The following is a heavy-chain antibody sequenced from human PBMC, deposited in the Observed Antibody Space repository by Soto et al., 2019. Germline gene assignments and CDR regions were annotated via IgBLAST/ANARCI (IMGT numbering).Heavy chain of an antibody. Sequence: QVQLLESGGGLVKPGGSLRLSFAASGFTFSDYYMSWIRQAPGKGLECVAYISVSSTYANYADSVDGRFTISRDNAENSLFLQMNSLRADDTAVYYCAKGVRYYSSEKPANFDYWGQGALVTVSS. CDR1: GFTFSDYY. D-gene: IGHD3-10*01. J-gene: IGHJ4*02. CDR2: ISVSSTYA. V-gene: IGHV3-11*05. CDR3: AKGVRYYSSEKPANFDY.